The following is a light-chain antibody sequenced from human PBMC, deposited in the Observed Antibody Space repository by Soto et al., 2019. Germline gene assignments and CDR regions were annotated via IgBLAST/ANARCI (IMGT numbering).Light chain of an antibody. J-gene: IGKJ3*01. CDR2: GAS. CDR1: QSLSSNY. V-gene: IGKV3-20*01. CDR3: QQYGRSPFT. Sequence: EIVLTQSPGTLSLSPGERATLSCRASQSLSSNYLAWYQQKPGQAPRLLIYGASSRATGIPDRFSGSGSGTDFTLTSSRLEPEDFAVYYCQQYGRSPFTFGPGTKVDIK.